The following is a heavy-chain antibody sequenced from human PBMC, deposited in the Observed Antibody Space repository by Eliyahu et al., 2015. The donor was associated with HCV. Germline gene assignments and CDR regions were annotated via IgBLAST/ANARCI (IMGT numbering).Heavy chain of an antibody. J-gene: IGHJ4*02. V-gene: IGHV1-69*01. CDR3: ARPSADNSGISKPFDY. CDR1: GXTFXXHA. Sequence: QVQLVQSGAEVRKPESSVKVSCKASGXTFXXHATTGVRQAPGQGLEWMGGITPLFGTANYAQKFQGRVTITADESTTTAYMELRSLRSEDTAVYYCARPSADNSGISKPFDYWGQGTLVTISS. D-gene: IGHD6-19*01. CDR2: ITPLFGTA.